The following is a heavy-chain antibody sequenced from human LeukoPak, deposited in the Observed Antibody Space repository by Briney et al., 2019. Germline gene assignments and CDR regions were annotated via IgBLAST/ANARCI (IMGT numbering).Heavy chain of an antibody. D-gene: IGHD3-3*01. J-gene: IGHJ4*02. Sequence: GGSLRLSCAASGFTFSSYWMSWVRQAPGKGLEWVSYISSSGSTIYYADSVKGRFTISRDNAKNSLYLQMHSLRAEDTAVYYCARVPYYDFWSGYQFDYWGQGTLVTVPS. CDR2: ISSSGSTI. V-gene: IGHV3-48*04. CDR1: GFTFSSYW. CDR3: ARVPYYDFWSGYQFDY.